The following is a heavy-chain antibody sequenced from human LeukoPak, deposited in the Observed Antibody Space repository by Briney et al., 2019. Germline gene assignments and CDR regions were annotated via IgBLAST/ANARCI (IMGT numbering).Heavy chain of an antibody. J-gene: IGHJ3*02. Sequence: SETLSLTCAVSAASFSSHYWTWIRQSPGEGLEWIGYISYIGSTNYNHSLKSRVTISIDTSRNQFSLKLRSVTAADTAVYYCARDLVTVTKGFDIWGQGTMVSVSS. V-gene: IGHV4-59*11. CDR2: ISYIGST. CDR3: ARDLVTVTKGFDI. CDR1: AASFSSHY. D-gene: IGHD4-17*01.